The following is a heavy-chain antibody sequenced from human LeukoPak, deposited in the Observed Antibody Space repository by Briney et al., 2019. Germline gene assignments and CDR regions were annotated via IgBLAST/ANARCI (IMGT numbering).Heavy chain of an antibody. D-gene: IGHD4-17*01. Sequence: GGTLGLSCAASGFTFSSYEMNWVRQAPGKGLEWVSYISSSGSTIYYADSVKGRFTISRDNAKNSLYLQKNSLRAEDTAVYYCASVMTTVTPFDYCGQGTLVSVSS. CDR3: ASVMTTVTPFDY. J-gene: IGHJ4*02. V-gene: IGHV3-48*03. CDR1: GFTFSSYE. CDR2: ISSSGSTI.